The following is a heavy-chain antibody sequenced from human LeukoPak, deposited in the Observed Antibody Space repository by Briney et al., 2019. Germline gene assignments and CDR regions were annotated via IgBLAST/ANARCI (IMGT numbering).Heavy chain of an antibody. CDR1: GGTFSSYA. Sequence: SVKVSCKASGGTFSSYAISWVRQAPGQGLEWMGRIIPIFGTANYAQEFQGRVTITTDESTSTAYMELSSLRSEDTAVYYCARGPFQQWLVHYWGQGTLVTVSS. D-gene: IGHD6-19*01. CDR2: IIPIFGTA. V-gene: IGHV1-69*05. J-gene: IGHJ4*02. CDR3: ARGPFQQWLVHY.